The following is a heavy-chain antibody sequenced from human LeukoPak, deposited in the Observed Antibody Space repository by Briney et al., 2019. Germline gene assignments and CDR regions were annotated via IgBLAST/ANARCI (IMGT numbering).Heavy chain of an antibody. CDR2: IAYDGSNK. CDR1: GFTFSSYG. V-gene: IGHV3-30*18. D-gene: IGHD4-17*01. CDR3: AKESSRYGDCQVFDY. J-gene: IGHJ4*02. Sequence: GRSLGLSCAASGFTFSSYGMHWVRQAPGKGLEWVAVIAYDGSNKYYADSVKGRFTISRDNSKNTLYLQMNSLRAEDTAVYYCAKESSRYGDCQVFDYWGQGTLVTVSS.